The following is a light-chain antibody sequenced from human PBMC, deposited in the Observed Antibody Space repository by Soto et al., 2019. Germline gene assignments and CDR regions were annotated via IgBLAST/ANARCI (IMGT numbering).Light chain of an antibody. J-gene: IGKJ1*01. Sequence: EVVLTLSPCTLSLSNGERATLSCRASQSVSSNLAWYQQKPGQAPRLLIYGASSRATGIPDRFSGSGSGTDFTLTISRLEPEDFAVYYCHQYGSSPWTFGQVTKVAIK. CDR3: HQYGSSPWT. CDR1: QSVSSN. V-gene: IGKV3-20*01. CDR2: GAS.